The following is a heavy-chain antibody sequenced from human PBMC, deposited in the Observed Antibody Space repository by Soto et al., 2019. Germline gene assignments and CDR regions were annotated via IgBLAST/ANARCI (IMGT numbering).Heavy chain of an antibody. V-gene: IGHV2-5*02. J-gene: IGHJ4*02. CDR3: ARRLGARGTYYFDY. CDR2: IYWDDDK. D-gene: IGHD1-26*01. CDR1: GFSLITSGVG. Sequence: QITLKESSPTLVKPTQTLTLTCTFSGFSLITSGVGVGWIRQPPGKALEWLALIYWDDDKRYSPSLKSRLTITKDTSKNQVVLTMTNMDPVDTATYYCARRLGARGTYYFDYWGQGTLVTVSS.